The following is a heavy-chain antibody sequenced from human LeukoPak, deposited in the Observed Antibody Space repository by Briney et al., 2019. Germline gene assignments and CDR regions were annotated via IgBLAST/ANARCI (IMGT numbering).Heavy chain of an antibody. CDR3: AGSKGYYYGMDV. Sequence: GGSLRLSCAASGFTFSSYSMNWVRQAPGKGLEWVSSISSSSSYIYYADSVKGRFTISRDNAKNSLYLQMNSLRAEDTAVYYCAGSKGYYYGMDVWGQGTTVTVSS. V-gene: IGHV3-21*01. J-gene: IGHJ6*02. CDR2: ISSSSSYI. D-gene: IGHD2-15*01. CDR1: GFTFSSYS.